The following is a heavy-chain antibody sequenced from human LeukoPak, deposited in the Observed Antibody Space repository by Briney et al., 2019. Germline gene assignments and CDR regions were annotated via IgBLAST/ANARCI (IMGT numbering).Heavy chain of an antibody. CDR3: AGYYYDGSAYDY. CDR2: INSDGSTT. J-gene: IGHJ4*02. Sequence: GGSLRLSCAASGFTFSSYSMNWVRQAPGKGLVWVSRINSDGSTTNYADSVKGRFTISRDNAKNTLFLQMNSLRAEDTALYYCAGYYYDGSAYDYWGQGTLVTVSS. D-gene: IGHD3-22*01. V-gene: IGHV3-74*01. CDR1: GFTFSSYS.